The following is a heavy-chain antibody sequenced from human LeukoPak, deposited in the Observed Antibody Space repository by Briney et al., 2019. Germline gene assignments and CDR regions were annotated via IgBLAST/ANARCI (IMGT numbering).Heavy chain of an antibody. CDR3: ARDMWFDP. V-gene: IGHV3-48*04. J-gene: IGHJ5*02. CDR2: ISSSSSTI. CDR1: GFTFSSYS. Sequence: PGGSLRLSCAASGFTFSSYSMNWVRQAPGKGLEWVSYISSSSSTIYYADSVKGRFTISRDNAKNSLYLQMNSVRAEDTAVYYCARDMWFDPWGQGTLVTVSS.